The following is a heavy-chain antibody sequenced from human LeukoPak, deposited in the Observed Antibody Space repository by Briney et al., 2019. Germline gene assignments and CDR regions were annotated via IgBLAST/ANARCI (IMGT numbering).Heavy chain of an antibody. CDR3: ATRVRPGSYLY. CDR2: INPSGGST. J-gene: IGHJ4*02. CDR1: GYTFTSYY. D-gene: IGHD3-10*01. Sequence: GASVKVSCKASGYTFTSYYMHWVRQAPGQGLEWMGIINPSGGSTSHAQKFQGRVTMTRDTSTSTVYMELSSLRSEDTAVYYCATRVRPGSYLYWGQGTLVTVSS. V-gene: IGHV1-46*01.